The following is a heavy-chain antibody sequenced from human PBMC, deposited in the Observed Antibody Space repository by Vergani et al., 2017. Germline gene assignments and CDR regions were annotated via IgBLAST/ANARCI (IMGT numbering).Heavy chain of an antibody. CDR2: INTNTGNP. CDR1: GYTFTSYA. Sequence: QVQLVQSGSELKRPGASVKVSCKASGYTFTSYAMNWVRQAPGQGLEWMGWINTNTGNPTYAQGSTGRFDFSLDTSVSTAYLQISSLKAEDTAVYYCARDGKYQLLAAFDIWGQGTMVTVSS. V-gene: IGHV7-4-1*02. CDR3: ARDGKYQLLAAFDI. D-gene: IGHD2-2*01. J-gene: IGHJ3*02.